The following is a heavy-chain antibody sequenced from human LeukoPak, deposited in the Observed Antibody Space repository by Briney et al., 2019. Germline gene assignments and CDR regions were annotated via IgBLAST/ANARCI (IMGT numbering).Heavy chain of an antibody. CDR2: ISGSGGST. D-gene: IGHD2-15*01. V-gene: IGHV3-23*01. CDR3: AKDPYCSGGSCYSYMDV. Sequence: GGSLRLSCAASGFTFSTFAMIWVRQAPGKGLEWVSAISGSGGSTYYADSVKGRFTISRDNSKNTLYLQMNSLRAEDTAVYYCAKDPYCSGGSCYSYMDVWGKGTTVTVSS. J-gene: IGHJ6*03. CDR1: GFTFSTFA.